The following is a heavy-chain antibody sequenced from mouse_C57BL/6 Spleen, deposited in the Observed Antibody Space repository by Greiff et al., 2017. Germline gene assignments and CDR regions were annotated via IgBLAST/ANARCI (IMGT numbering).Heavy chain of an antibody. CDR1: GFTFSSDA. Sequence: EVKVVESGEGLVKPGGSLKLSCAASGFTFSSDAMSWVRQTPEKRLEWVAYISSGGDYIYYADTVKGRFTISRDTARNTLYLQMSSLKSEDTAMYYCTRPTVVATDYAMDYWGQGTSVTVSS. J-gene: IGHJ4*01. V-gene: IGHV5-9-1*02. CDR2: ISSGGDYI. D-gene: IGHD1-1*01. CDR3: TRPTVVATDYAMDY.